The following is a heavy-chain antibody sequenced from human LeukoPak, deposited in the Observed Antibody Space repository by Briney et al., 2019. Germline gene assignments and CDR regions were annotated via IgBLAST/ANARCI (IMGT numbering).Heavy chain of an antibody. J-gene: IGHJ4*02. Sequence: GGSLRLSCAASGLTVSSNYMSWVRQAPGKGLEWVSYISSSSYTNYADSVKGRFTISRDNAKNSLYLQMNSLRAEDTAVYYCARDGSGSRNRAVDYWGQGTLVTVSS. CDR1: GLTVSSNY. V-gene: IGHV3-11*05. CDR2: ISSSSYT. D-gene: IGHD3-10*01. CDR3: ARDGSGSRNRAVDY.